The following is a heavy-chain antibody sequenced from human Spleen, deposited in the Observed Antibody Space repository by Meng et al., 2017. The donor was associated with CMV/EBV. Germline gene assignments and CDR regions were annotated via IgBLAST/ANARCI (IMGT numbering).Heavy chain of an antibody. D-gene: IGHD6-13*01. CDR1: GFTFGDYG. J-gene: IGHJ6*02. V-gene: IGHV3-20*04. Sequence: GESLKISCAASGFTFGDYGMSWVRQAPEKGLEWVSGINWNGGSTGYADSVKGRFTISIDNAKNSLYLQMNSLRAEDTALYYCAREGAEYSSSWYADYYGMDVWGQGTTVTVSS. CDR2: INWNGGST. CDR3: AREGAEYSSSWYADYYGMDV.